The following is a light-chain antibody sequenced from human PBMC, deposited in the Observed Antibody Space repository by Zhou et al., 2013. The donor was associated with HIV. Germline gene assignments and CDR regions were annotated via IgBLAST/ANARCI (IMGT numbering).Light chain of an antibody. J-gene: IGKJ5*01. Sequence: PGERGTLSCRASQNIKTSLAWYQQKPGQPPRLLIYDASHRATGVPARFSGSGSGTDFTLTISNLEPEDFAVYYCQQRTNWPPITFGQGTRLDIK. CDR1: QNIKTS. CDR2: DAS. V-gene: IGKV3-11*01. CDR3: QQRTNWPPIT.